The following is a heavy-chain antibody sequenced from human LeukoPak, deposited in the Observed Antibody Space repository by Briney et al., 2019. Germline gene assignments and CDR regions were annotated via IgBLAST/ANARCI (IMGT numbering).Heavy chain of an antibody. D-gene: IGHD2-15*01. CDR2: ISGSSSYI. CDR3: ARAPHPYCSGGNCIYFDY. CDR1: GFTFSSYE. V-gene: IGHV3-21*01. Sequence: GGSLRLSCAASGFTFSSYEMNWVRQAPGKGLEWVSSISGSSSYIYYADSVKGRFTLSRDNAKKSLYLQMNSLRAEDTAVYYCARAPHPYCSGGNCIYFDYWGQGTLVTVSS. J-gene: IGHJ4*02.